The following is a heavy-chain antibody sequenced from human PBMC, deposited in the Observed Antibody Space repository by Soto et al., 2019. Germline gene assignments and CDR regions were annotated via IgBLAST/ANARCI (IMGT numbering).Heavy chain of an antibody. J-gene: IGHJ4*02. Sequence: GASVKVSCKASGFTFTGHYIHWVRQAPGQGLEWMGRINPNSGGTSYAQKFQGRLTMTTDTSIPTAYMELSRLSSDDTAFYYCAKSGSFCRPSPGYFDYWGQGTLVTVSS. CDR1: GFTFTGHY. V-gene: IGHV1-2*02. CDR3: AKSGSFCRPSPGYFDY. D-gene: IGHD1-1*01. CDR2: INPNSGGT.